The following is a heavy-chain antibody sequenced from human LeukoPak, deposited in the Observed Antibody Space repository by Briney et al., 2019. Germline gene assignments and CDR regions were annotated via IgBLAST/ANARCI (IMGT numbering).Heavy chain of an antibody. Sequence: SETLSLTCTVSGGSTSSSSYYWGWIRQPPGKRLEWIGSIYYSGSTYYNPSLKSRVTISVDTSKNQFSLKLSSVTAADTAVYYCARDLGGFGELTAFDIWGQGTMVTVSS. D-gene: IGHD3-10*01. CDR2: IYYSGST. CDR1: GGSTSSSSYY. CDR3: ARDLGGFGELTAFDI. V-gene: IGHV4-39*07. J-gene: IGHJ3*02.